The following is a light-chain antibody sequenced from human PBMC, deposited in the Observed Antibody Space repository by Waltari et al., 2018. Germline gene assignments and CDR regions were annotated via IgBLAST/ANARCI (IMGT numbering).Light chain of an antibody. J-gene: IGKJ4*01. Sequence: DIQMTHSLSSLSASVGDTVTITCRASQGICNYLNWFQQKPGKAPKLLIYAATTLQSGVPSRFSGSGSGTEFTLTINSLQPEDFATYYCLQHNSYPLTFGGGTKVEIK. CDR3: LQHNSYPLT. CDR2: AAT. V-gene: IGKV1-17*01. CDR1: QGICNY.